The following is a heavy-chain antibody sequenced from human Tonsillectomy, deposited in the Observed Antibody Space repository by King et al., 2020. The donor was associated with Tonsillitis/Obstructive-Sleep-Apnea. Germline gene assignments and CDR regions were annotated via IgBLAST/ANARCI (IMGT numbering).Heavy chain of an antibody. J-gene: IGHJ6*01. V-gene: IGHV1-2*02. CDR1: GYTFTGYY. Sequence: VQLVESGAEVKKPGASVKVSCKASGYTFTGYYMHWVRQAPGQGLEWMGWINPNSGGTNYAQKFQGRVTMTRDTSITTAYMDLSRLRSDDTAVYYCAXXXWXXYYAGSXYGMXVWGQXTTVTV. CDR3: AXXXWXXYYAGSXYGMXV. D-gene: IGHD3-3*01. CDR2: INPNSGGT.